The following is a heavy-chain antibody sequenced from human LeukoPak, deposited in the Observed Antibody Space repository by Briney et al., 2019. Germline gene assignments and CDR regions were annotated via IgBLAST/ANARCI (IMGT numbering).Heavy chain of an antibody. Sequence: SQTLSLTCAISGDSVSSNSAAWIWIRQSPSRGLEWLGRTYYRSKWYNDYAVSVKSRVTINPDTSKNQLSLQLNSVTPEDTAVYYCARVGPGDYFYFDYWGQGTLVTVSS. CDR1: GDSVSSNSAA. D-gene: IGHD4-17*01. V-gene: IGHV6-1*01. CDR3: ARVGPGDYFYFDY. CDR2: TYYRSKWYN. J-gene: IGHJ4*02.